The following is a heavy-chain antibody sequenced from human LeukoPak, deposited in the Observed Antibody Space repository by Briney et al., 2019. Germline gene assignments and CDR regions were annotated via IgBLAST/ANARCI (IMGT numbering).Heavy chain of an antibody. J-gene: IGHJ4*02. CDR1: GGSFSGYY. V-gene: IGHV4-34*01. CDR3: ARDPGY. Sequence: PSETLSLTCAVYGGSFSGYYWSWIRQPPGKGLEWIGEINHSGSTNYNPSLKSRVTISVDTSKNQFSLKLSSVTAADTAVYYCARDPGYWGQGTLVTVPS. CDR2: INHSGST.